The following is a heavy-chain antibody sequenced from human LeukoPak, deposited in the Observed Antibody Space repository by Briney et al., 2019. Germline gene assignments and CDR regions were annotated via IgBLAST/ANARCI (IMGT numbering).Heavy chain of an antibody. J-gene: IGHJ4*02. CDR1: GFTFSGSA. D-gene: IGHD3-10*01. CDR3: TGNYYGSGSYAGFDY. CDR2: IRSTANGYAT. V-gene: IGHV3-73*01. Sequence: PGGSLRLSCAASGFTFSGSALHWVRQASGKGLEWVGRIRSTANGYATAYAASVKGRFTISRDDSKNTAYLQMDSLKTEDTAVYYCTGNYYGSGSYAGFDYWGQGTLVTVSS.